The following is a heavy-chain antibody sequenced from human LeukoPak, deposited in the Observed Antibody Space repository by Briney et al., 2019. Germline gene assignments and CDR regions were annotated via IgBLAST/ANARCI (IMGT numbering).Heavy chain of an antibody. CDR3: GSRIGYCSSSSCKAPY. D-gene: IGHD2-2*01. CDR1: GFTFGTYW. Sequence: PGGSLSLSFAGFGFTFGTYWMHWFRQAPGKGLGWVSRFNPDGSSTSYADSVKGRFTISRDNAENTMYLQMNSLRAEDTAVYYCGSRIGYCSSSSCKAPYWGQGTLVTVSS. CDR2: FNPDGSST. V-gene: IGHV3-74*01. J-gene: IGHJ4*02.